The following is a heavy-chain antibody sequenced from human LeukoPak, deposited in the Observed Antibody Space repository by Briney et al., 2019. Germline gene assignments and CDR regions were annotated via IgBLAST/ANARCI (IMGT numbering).Heavy chain of an antibody. Sequence: PGGSLRLSCAASEFTFITYAMHWVRQAPGRGLEWVAVISHDGSSNYYADSVKGRFTISRDNSKNTLYLQMHTLRAEDTAVYYCARGNGALGPVPPAMPPYYHSGMDVWGQGTTVTVSS. J-gene: IGHJ6*02. D-gene: IGHD2-2*01. CDR2: ISHDGSSN. CDR1: EFTFITYA. V-gene: IGHV3-30*04. CDR3: ARGNGALGPVPPAMPPYYHSGMDV.